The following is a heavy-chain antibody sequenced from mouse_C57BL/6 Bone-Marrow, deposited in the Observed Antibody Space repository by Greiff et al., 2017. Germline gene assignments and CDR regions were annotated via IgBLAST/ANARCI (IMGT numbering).Heavy chain of an antibody. Sequence: EVKVVESGGDLVKPGGSLKLSCAASGFTFSSYGLSWFRQTPDKRLAWVATISSGGSYTYYPDSVKGRFTISRDNAKNTLYLQMSSLKSEDTAMYYCARRGFPDYWGQGTTLTVSS. CDR1: GFTFSSYG. CDR2: ISSGGSYT. J-gene: IGHJ2*01. V-gene: IGHV5-6*02. CDR3: ARRGFPDY.